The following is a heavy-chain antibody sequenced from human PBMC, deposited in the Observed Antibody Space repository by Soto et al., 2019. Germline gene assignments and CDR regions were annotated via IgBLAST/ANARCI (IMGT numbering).Heavy chain of an antibody. CDR3: AKDGPYYDFWSGYYSYGMDV. D-gene: IGHD3-3*01. J-gene: IGHJ6*02. CDR1: GFTFSSYG. Sequence: QVQLVESGGGVVQPGRSLRLSCAASGFTFSSYGMHWVRQAPGKGLEWVAVISYDGSNKYYADSVKGRFTISRDNSKNTLYLXMNSLRAEDTAVYYCAKDGPYYDFWSGYYSYGMDVWGQGTTVTVSS. V-gene: IGHV3-30*18. CDR2: ISYDGSNK.